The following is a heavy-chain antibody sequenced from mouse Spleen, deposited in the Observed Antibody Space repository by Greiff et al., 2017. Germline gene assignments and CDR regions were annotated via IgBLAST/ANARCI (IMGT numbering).Heavy chain of an antibody. V-gene: IGHV1-82*01. CDR2: IYPGDGDT. D-gene: IGHD2-4*01. J-gene: IGHJ2*01. CDR1: GYAFSSSW. Sequence: VQLQESGPELVKPGASVKISCKASGYAFSSSWMNWVKQRPGKGLEWIGRIYPGDGDTNYNGKFKGKATLTADKSSSTAYMQLSSLTSEDSAVYFCASSYDYTNPDFGYWGQGTTLTVSS. CDR3: ASSYDYTNPDFGY.